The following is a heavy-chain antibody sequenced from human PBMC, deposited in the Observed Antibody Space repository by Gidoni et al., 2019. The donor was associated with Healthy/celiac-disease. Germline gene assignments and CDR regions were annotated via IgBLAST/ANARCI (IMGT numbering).Heavy chain of an antibody. V-gene: IGHV1-8*01. Sequence: QVQLVQSGAEVKKPGASVKVSCKASGYTFPSYDINWVRQATGQGLEWMGWMNPNSGNTGYAQKFQGRVTMTRNTSISTAYMELSSLRSEDTAVYYCARTLTLYSNYGIGYWGQGTLVTVSS. CDR1: GYTFPSYD. CDR3: ARTLTLYSNYGIGY. CDR2: MNPNSGNT. D-gene: IGHD4-4*01. J-gene: IGHJ4*02.